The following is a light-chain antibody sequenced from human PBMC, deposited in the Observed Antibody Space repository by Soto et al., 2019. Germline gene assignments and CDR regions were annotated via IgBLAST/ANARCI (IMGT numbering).Light chain of an antibody. CDR1: QVISTS. V-gene: IGKV1-9*01. Sequence: DIEMTESPSTLSASIGESVTITFRASQVISTSLAWYQVKPGKAPKLLICAASTLESGVPSRFSATVSGTEFSLTITSLQPEDFATYYCQQLFDSPITFGQGTRLEI. CDR2: AAS. CDR3: QQLFDSPIT. J-gene: IGKJ5*01.